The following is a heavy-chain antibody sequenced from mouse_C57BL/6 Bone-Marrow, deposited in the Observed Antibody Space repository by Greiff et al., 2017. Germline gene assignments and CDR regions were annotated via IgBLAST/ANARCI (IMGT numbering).Heavy chain of an antibody. CDR1: GYTFTNYW. V-gene: IGHV1-64*01. J-gene: IGHJ4*01. CDR2: MHPNGGSP. Sequence: QVQLQQPGAELVKPGASVKLSCKASGYTFTNYWMHWVKQRPGQGLEWIGMMHPNGGSPDYNEKFKSEATLSVDKSSRTAYMERSSLTSEVSAVYCCARSYDYDDYTMDYWGQGTSVTVSS. CDR3: ARSYDYDDYTMDY. D-gene: IGHD2-4*01.